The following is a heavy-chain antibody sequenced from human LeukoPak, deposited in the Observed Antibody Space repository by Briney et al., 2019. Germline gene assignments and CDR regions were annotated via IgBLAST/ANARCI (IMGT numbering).Heavy chain of an antibody. CDR2: ISADNGNT. CDR1: GYTFSSYA. Sequence: ASVKVSCKASGYTFSSYAISWVRQAPGQGLEWMGWISADNGNTNYAQKLRGRVTMTTDTSTSTAYMELRSLRSDDTALYYCARGPMIPQCFHYWGQGTLVTVSS. J-gene: IGHJ1*01. CDR3: ARGPMIPQCFHY. V-gene: IGHV1-18*01. D-gene: IGHD3-16*01.